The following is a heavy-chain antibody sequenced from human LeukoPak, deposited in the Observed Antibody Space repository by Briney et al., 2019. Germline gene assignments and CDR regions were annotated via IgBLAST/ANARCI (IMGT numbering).Heavy chain of an antibody. CDR2: INPNSGGT. J-gene: IGHJ6*03. V-gene: IGHV1-2*02. Sequence: GASVKVSCKASGYTFTGYYMHWVRQAPGQGLEWMGWINPNSGGTNYAQKFQGRVTMTRDTSISTAYMELSRLRSDDTAVYYCARWGKPISGGSAKNYYYYYMDVWGKGTTVTVSS. CDR3: ARWGKPISGGSAKNYYYYYMDV. CDR1: GYTFTGYY. D-gene: IGHD1-26*01.